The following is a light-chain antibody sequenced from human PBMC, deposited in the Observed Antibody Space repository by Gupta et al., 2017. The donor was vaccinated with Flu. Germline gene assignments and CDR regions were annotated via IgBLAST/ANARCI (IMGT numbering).Light chain of an antibody. CDR2: KTS. J-gene: IGKJ1*01. Sequence: DIQMTQSPSTLSASVGDRVSITCRAGQSVRSWLAWYQQKPGKAPKVLIYKTSNLESGVPSRFSGSGSGTEFTLTSSSLQPDDFATYYCQQYNSYRTFGQGTKVEMK. V-gene: IGKV1-5*03. CDR1: QSVRSW. CDR3: QQYNSYRT.